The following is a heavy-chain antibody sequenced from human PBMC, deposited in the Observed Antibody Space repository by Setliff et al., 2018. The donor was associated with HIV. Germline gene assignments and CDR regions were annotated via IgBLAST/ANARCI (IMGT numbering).Heavy chain of an antibody. D-gene: IGHD5-12*01. CDR3: ARGLVVVTDSDYDTNYYYYYYMDV. CDR2: IYYSGST. Sequence: PSETLSLTCTVPGGSISSGGYYWSWIRQHPGKGLEWIGYIYYSGSTYYNPSLKSRVTISIDTSKNQLSLKLSSVTAADTAVYYCARGLVVVTDSDYDTNYYYYYYMDVWGKGTTVTVSS. CDR1: GGSISSGGYY. V-gene: IGHV4-31*03. J-gene: IGHJ6*03.